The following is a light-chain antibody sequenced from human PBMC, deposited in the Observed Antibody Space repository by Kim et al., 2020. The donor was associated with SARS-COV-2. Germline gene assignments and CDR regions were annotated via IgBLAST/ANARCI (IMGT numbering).Light chain of an antibody. J-gene: IGLJ2*01. Sequence: VALGQTVRITCQGDSLRSYYATWYQQKPGQAPILVSYGKNNRPSGIPDRFSGSSSGSTASLTITGTQAGDEADYYCNSRDSNDNVVFGGGTQLTVL. CDR2: GKN. CDR3: NSRDSNDNVV. CDR1: SLRSYY. V-gene: IGLV3-19*01.